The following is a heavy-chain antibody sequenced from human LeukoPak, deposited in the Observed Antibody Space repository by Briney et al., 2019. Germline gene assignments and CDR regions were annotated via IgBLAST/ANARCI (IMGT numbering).Heavy chain of an antibody. D-gene: IGHD2-2*01. CDR3: AKVNWCSASCADA. CDR1: GCTFSSDD. V-gene: IGHV3-23*01. Sequence: GGSLRLSCAASGCTFSSDDMNWVRQAPGKGLEWVSGISGNGYSTHYADSVKGRFTISRDNSKNTLSLQMNSLRAEDTAVYYCAKVNWCSASCADAWGQGTLVTVSS. J-gene: IGHJ4*02. CDR2: ISGNGYST.